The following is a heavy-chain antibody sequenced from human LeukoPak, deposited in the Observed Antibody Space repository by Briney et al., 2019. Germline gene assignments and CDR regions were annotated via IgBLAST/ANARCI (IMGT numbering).Heavy chain of an antibody. CDR1: GFTFSSYA. J-gene: IGHJ4*02. D-gene: IGHD1-26*01. Sequence: QPGGSLRLSCAASGFTFSSYAMSWVRQAPGKGLEWVSAISGSGGSTYYADSVKGRFTISRDNSKNTLYLQMNSLRAEDTAVYYCAKDTWEWELPFDPKILDYWGQGTLVTVSS. CDR2: ISGSGGST. V-gene: IGHV3-23*01. CDR3: AKDTWEWELPFDPKILDY.